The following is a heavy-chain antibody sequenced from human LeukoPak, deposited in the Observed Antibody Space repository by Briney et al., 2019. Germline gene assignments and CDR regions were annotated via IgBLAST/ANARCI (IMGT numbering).Heavy chain of an antibody. V-gene: IGHV4-59*01. CDR1: GGSISSYY. CDR3: ARDHYYNSSGYTFGY. Sequence: SETLSLTCTVSGGSISSYYWSWIRQPPGKGLEWIGYIYSSGSTKYNPSLKGRVTISVDTSKNQFSLKLSSVTAADTAVYYCARDHYYNSSGYTFGYWGQGTLVTVSS. D-gene: IGHD3-22*01. J-gene: IGHJ4*02. CDR2: IYSSGST.